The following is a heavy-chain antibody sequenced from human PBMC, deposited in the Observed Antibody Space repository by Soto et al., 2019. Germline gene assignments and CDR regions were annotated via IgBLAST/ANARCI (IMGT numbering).Heavy chain of an antibody. J-gene: IGHJ4*02. D-gene: IGHD1-26*01. CDR3: VRDNSGSYFDY. CDR1: GFTFSSYW. V-gene: IGHV3-7*01. Sequence: EVQLVESGGGLVQPGGSLRLSCAASGFTFSSYWMSWVRQAPGKGLEWVANIKQDGSEKYYVDSVKGRFTISRDNAKNSLYLQMNSLRAEDTAVYYCVRDNSGSYFDYWGQGTLVTVSS. CDR2: IKQDGSEK.